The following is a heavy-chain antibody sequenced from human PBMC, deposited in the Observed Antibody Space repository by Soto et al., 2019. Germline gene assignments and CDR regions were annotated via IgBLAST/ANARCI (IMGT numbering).Heavy chain of an antibody. D-gene: IGHD1-7*01. CDR1: GFTFRNYA. J-gene: IGHJ4*02. Sequence: GGSLRLSCTASGFTFRNYALIWVRQAAGKGLEWISAINDDSVNTYHADSVKGRFTISRDNSKNTLYLQMNSLRAEDTAMYYCPKRSVSGTYSPFDYWGQGTLVTVSS. CDR3: PKRSVSGTYSPFDY. V-gene: IGHV3-23*01. CDR2: INDDSVNT.